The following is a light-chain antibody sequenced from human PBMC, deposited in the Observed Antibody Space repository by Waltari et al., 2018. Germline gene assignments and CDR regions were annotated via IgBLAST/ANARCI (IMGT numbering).Light chain of an antibody. CDR2: STS. CDR1: QSVRNF. Sequence: DIQITQSPSSLSASVGGQVPIPCRASQSVRNFLIWYEPEPGNAPKRLFSSTSSLETGVPSRFSGSGSGTDFSLSISSRQPEDFAIYFCQQGYMTPRTFGQGTKVEIK. J-gene: IGKJ1*01. CDR3: QQGYMTPRT. V-gene: IGKV1-39*01.